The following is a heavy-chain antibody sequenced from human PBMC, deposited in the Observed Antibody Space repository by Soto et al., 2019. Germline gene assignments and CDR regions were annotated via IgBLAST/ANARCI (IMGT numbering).Heavy chain of an antibody. D-gene: IGHD2-21*01. J-gene: IGHJ3*01. CDR3: ARSKNPTWGDSFDL. V-gene: IGHV6-1*01. Sequence: PSQTLSLTCAISRDSVSSNTAAWNWIRQSPSRGLEWLGRAFYRSKWFYDYTLSVKGRIIISPDTSKNQFSLQLDSVTPEDSAFYYCARSKNPTWGDSFDLWGQGTMVTVSS. CDR1: RDSVSSNTAA. CDR2: AFYRSKWFY.